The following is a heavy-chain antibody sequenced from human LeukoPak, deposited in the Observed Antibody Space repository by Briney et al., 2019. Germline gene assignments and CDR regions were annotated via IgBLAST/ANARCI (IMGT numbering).Heavy chain of an antibody. D-gene: IGHD6-13*01. J-gene: IGHJ4*02. V-gene: IGHV3-33*01. CDR2: IWYDGRNK. CDR3: ARDPYSSSSGSCGY. CDR1: GFTFSSYG. Sequence: GGSLRLSCAAWGFTFSSYGTQWVRQAPGKGLEWVAVIWYDGRNKHYADSVKGRFTISRDNARNTLFLQMNSLRAEDTAVYYCARDPYSSSSGSCGYWGQGTLVTVSS.